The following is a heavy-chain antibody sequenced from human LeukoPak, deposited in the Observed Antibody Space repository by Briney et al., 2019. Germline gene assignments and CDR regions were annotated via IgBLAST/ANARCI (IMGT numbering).Heavy chain of an antibody. J-gene: IGHJ6*03. Sequence: PGGSLRLSCAASGFTFSSYGMHWVRQAPGKGLEWVAFIRYDGSNKYYADSVKGRFTISRDNSKNTLYLQMDSLRAEDTAVYYCAKGPYDFWSGYYVSYYYYYMDVWGKGTTVTVSS. CDR3: AKGPYDFWSGYYVSYYYYYMDV. D-gene: IGHD3-3*01. CDR1: GFTFSSYG. CDR2: IRYDGSNK. V-gene: IGHV3-30*02.